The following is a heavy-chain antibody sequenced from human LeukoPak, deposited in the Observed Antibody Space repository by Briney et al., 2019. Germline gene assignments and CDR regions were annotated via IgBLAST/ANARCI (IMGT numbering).Heavy chain of an antibody. CDR3: ARSRGGYFDY. CDR2: ISRGDSSGGKTI. J-gene: IGHJ4*02. V-gene: IGHV3-48*03. CDR1: GFTFSSYA. Sequence: PGGSLRLSCAASGFTFSSYAMSWVRQAPGKGLEWVSYISRGDSSGGKTIYYADFVQGRFTISRDDARNSLYLQMNSLRVEDTALYYCARSRGGYFDYWGQGTLVIVSS.